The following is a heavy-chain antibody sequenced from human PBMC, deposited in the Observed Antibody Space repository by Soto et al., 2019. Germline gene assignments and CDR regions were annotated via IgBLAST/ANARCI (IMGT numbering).Heavy chain of an antibody. J-gene: IGHJ6*02. CDR2: IYYSGST. V-gene: IGHV4-59*01. CDR3: ARDKRGAGMDA. Sequence: SETLSLTCTVSGGSISSYYWSWIRQPPGKGLEWIGYIYYSGSTNYNPSLKSRVTISVDTSKNQFSLKLSSVTAADTAVYYCARDKRGAGMDAWGQGTTVTVSS. CDR1: GGSISSYY.